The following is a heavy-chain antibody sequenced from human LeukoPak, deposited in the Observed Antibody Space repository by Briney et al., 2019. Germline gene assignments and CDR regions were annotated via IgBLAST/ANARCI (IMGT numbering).Heavy chain of an antibody. CDR2: IYSGGTT. CDR1: GFTVSSNY. Sequence: GGSLRLSCTASGFTVSSNYMSWVRQAPGKGLEWVSVIYSGGTTYYADSVKGRFTISRDNSKNTLYLQMNSLRAEDTAVYYCVRGVKNSARSFDYWGQGTLVTVSS. CDR3: VRGVKNSARSFDY. D-gene: IGHD1/OR15-1a*01. V-gene: IGHV3-66*02. J-gene: IGHJ4*02.